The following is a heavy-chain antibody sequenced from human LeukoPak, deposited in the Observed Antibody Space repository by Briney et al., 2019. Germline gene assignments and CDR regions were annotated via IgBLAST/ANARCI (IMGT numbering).Heavy chain of an antibody. CDR1: GGSFSGYY. CDR3: AELGITMIGGV. D-gene: IGHD3-10*02. Sequence: PSETLSLTCAVHGGSFSGYYWTWIRQPPGKGLEWIGEIIDTGSTKYTSSLKSRVTISVDTSKNQFSLSLDSVTAADTAVYYCAELGITMIGGVWGKGTTVTISS. V-gene: IGHV4-34*12. J-gene: IGHJ6*04. CDR2: IIDTGST.